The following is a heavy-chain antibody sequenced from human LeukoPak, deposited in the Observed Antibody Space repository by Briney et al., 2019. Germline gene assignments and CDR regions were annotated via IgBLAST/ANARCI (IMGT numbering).Heavy chain of an antibody. CDR1: GFTLSRYG. V-gene: IGHV3-30*02. CDR2: IRFDGSIK. J-gene: IGHJ6*02. CDR3: ASPCSGGSWGPCYYYGMDV. D-gene: IGHD2-15*01. Sequence: GGSLRLFYAASGFTLSRYGMHWVRQAPGKGLEWVAFIRFDGSIKYYADSVKGRFAISRDNSKNTLYLQMNSLRAEDTAVYYCASPCSGGSWGPCYYYGMDVWGQGTTVTVSS.